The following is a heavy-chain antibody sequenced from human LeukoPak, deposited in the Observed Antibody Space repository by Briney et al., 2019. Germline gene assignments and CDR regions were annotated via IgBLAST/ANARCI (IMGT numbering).Heavy chain of an antibody. J-gene: IGHJ6*02. D-gene: IGHD3-16*02. CDR3: ARASYDYVWGSYRYTGIHGMDV. CDR2: MNPNSGNT. CDR1: GYTFTSYD. Sequence: GASVTVSCKASGYTFTSYDINWVRQAAGQGLEWMGWMNPNSGNTGYVQKFQGRVTMTRNTSISTAYMELSSLRSEGTAVYYCARASYDYVWGSYRYTGIHGMDVWGQGITVTASS. V-gene: IGHV1-8*01.